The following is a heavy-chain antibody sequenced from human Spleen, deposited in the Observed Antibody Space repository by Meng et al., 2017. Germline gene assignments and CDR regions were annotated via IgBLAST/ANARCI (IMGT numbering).Heavy chain of an antibody. Sequence: GESLKISCAASGFTFSSYAMSWVRQAPGKGLEWVSAISGSGGSTYYADSVKGRFTISRDNSKNTLYLQMNSLRAEDTAVYYCAKEIVLRYFDWRSVNYYYGMDVWGQGTTVTVSS. CDR1: GFTFSSYA. J-gene: IGHJ6*02. CDR3: AKEIVLRYFDWRSVNYYYGMDV. CDR2: ISGSGGST. V-gene: IGHV3-23*01. D-gene: IGHD3-9*01.